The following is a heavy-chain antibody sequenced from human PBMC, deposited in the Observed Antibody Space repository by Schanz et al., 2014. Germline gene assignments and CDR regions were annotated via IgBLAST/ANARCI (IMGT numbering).Heavy chain of an antibody. CDR1: GGTFSSYA. J-gene: IGHJ6*03. CDR2: IIPILGIA. CDR3: ARLGTGMAVAGSVIDSYYYYMDV. V-gene: IGHV1-69*02. Sequence: QVQLVQSGAEVKKPGSPVKVSCKSSGGTFSSYAISWVRQAPGQGLEWMGRIIPILGIANYAQKFQGRVTITADRSTSTAYMELSSLRSEDTAVYYCARLGTGMAVAGSVIDSYYYYMDVWGEGTTVTVSS. D-gene: IGHD6-19*01.